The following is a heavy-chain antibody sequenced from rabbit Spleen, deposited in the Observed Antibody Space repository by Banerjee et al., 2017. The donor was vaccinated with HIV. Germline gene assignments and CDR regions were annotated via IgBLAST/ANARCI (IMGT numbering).Heavy chain of an antibody. V-gene: IGHV1S43*01. CDR1: GFDFSSSYW. CDR3: VRNSGWGVSYFTL. Sequence: QSLEESGGGLVKPGGTLTLTCKASGFDFSSSYWICWVRQAPGKGLEWIGYIDPIFGGTYYASWVNGRFTISSHNAQNTLFLQLNSLTVADTATYFCVRNSGWGVSYFTLWGPGTLVTVS. D-gene: IGHD4-1*01. CDR2: IDPIFGGT. J-gene: IGHJ4*01.